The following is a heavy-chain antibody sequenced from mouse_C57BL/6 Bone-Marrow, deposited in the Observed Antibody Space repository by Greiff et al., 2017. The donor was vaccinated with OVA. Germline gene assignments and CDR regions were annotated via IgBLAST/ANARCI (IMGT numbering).Heavy chain of an antibody. CDR2: IYPGGGYT. CDR1: GYTFTNYW. D-gene: IGHD4-1*01. Sequence: VQLQQSGAELVRPGTSVKMSCKASGYTFTNYWIGWAKQRPGHGLEWIGDIYPGGGYTNYNEKFKGQATLTADKSSSTAYMQFSSLTSEDSAIYYCARLSGTCFDYWGQGTTLTVSS. V-gene: IGHV1-63*01. J-gene: IGHJ2*01. CDR3: ARLSGTCFDY.